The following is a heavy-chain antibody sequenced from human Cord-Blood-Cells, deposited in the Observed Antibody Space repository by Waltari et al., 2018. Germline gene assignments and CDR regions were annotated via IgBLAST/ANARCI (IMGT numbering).Heavy chain of an antibody. CDR3: ARLPISGSYDY. CDR2: MNHSGST. CDR1: GGSFSGYY. J-gene: IGHJ4*02. Sequence: QVQLQQWGAGLLKPSETLSLTCAVYGGSFSGYYWSWIRQPPGKGLEWIGEMNHSGSTNYNPSLKSRVTISVDTSKNQFSLKLSSVTAADTAVYYCARLPISGSYDYWGQGTLVTVSS. D-gene: IGHD1-26*01. V-gene: IGHV4-34*01.